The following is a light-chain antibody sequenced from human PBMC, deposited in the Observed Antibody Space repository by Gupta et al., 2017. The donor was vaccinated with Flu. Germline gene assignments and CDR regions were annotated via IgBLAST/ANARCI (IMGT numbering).Light chain of an antibody. J-gene: IGLJ1*01. CDR1: SSDVGSYNR. CDR2: EFS. CDR3: SSYTSSYTYV. V-gene: IGLV2-18*02. Sequence: SALTQPPSVSGSPGQSVTISCTGASSDVGSYNRVSWYQQPPGTAPKLMIYEFSNRPSGVPDRFSGSKSGNTASLTISGLQAEDEADYYCSSYTSSYTYVFGTGTKVTAL.